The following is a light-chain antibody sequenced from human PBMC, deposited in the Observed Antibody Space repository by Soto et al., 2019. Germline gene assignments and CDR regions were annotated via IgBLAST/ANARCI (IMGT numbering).Light chain of an antibody. CDR1: SSDVGGYNY. Sequence: QSVLTQPPSASGSPGQSVTISCTGTSSDVGGYNYVSWYQQHPGKAPKLMIYEVSKRPSGVPYRFSGSKSGNTASLTVSGLQAEDEADYYCSSYAGINFLLFGG. CDR3: SSYAGINFLL. V-gene: IGLV2-8*01. CDR2: EVS. J-gene: IGLJ2*01.